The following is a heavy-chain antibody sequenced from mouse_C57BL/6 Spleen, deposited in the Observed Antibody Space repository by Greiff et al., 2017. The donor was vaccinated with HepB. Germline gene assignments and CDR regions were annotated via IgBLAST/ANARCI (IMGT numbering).Heavy chain of an antibody. CDR2: IWSGGST. Sequence: VQVVESGPGLVQPSQSLSITCTVSGFSLTSYGVHWVRQSPGKGLEWLGVIWSGGSTDYNAAFISRLSISKDNSKSQVFFKMNSLQADDTAIYYCARNRGDRGYFDVWGTGTTVTVSS. V-gene: IGHV2-2*01. CDR1: GFSLTSYG. J-gene: IGHJ1*03. CDR3: ARNRGDRGYFDV. D-gene: IGHD3-1*01.